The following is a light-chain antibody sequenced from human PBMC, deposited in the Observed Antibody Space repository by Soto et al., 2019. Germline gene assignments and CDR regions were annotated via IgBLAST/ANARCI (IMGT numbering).Light chain of an antibody. CDR3: QHRSRWPGLT. CDR1: QSVSSY. J-gene: IGKJ4*01. Sequence: EIVLTQSPATLSLSPGERATISCRASQSVSSYLAWYQQKPGQAPRLLIYDASNRATGIPARFSGSGSGKDFTLTISRLEPKDFAVYYCQHRSRWPGLTFGGGTKVEIK. CDR2: DAS. V-gene: IGKV3-11*01.